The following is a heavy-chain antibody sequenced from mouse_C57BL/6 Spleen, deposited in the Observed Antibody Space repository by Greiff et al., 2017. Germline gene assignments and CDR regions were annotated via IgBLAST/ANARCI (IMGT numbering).Heavy chain of an antibody. V-gene: IGHV1-42*01. D-gene: IGHD3-3*01. J-gene: IGHJ2*01. Sequence: VQLQQSGSELVKPGASVKISCKASGYSFTGYYMNWVKQSPEKSLEWIGEINPSTGGTTYNQKFKDKATLTVDKSSSTAYMQLKSLTSEDSAVYYCARGGRGTSYFDYWGQGTTLTVSS. CDR1: GYSFTGYY. CDR2: INPSTGGT. CDR3: ARGGRGTSYFDY.